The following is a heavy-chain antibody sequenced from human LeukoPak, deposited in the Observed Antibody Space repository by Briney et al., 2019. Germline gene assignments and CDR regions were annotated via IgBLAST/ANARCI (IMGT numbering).Heavy chain of an antibody. V-gene: IGHV3-23*01. Sequence: GGSLRLSCAASGFTFSSYAMSWVRQAPGKGLEWVSAISGSGGSTYYADSVKGRFTISRDNSKNTLYLQMNSLRAEDTAAYYCARGDSSDWYGNFDYWGQGTLVTVSS. CDR1: GFTFSSYA. J-gene: IGHJ4*02. CDR3: ARGDSSDWYGNFDY. D-gene: IGHD6-13*01. CDR2: ISGSGGST.